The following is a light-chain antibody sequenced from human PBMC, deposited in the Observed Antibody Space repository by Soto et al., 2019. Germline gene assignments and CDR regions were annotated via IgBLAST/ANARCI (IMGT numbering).Light chain of an antibody. J-gene: IGKJ4*01. CDR2: AAS. Sequence: DIQMTQSPSTLSSSVGDRVTITCRASQSISSWLAWYQQKPGKAPELLIYAASTLQSGVPSRFSGSGSGTDFALTITSLQAEDFATYYCQQLRMYPSTFGGGTKVDIK. CDR1: QSISSW. CDR3: QQLRMYPST. V-gene: IGKV1-5*01.